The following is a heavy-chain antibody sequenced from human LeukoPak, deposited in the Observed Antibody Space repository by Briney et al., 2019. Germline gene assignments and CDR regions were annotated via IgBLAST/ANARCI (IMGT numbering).Heavy chain of an antibody. CDR1: GFTFNNAW. J-gene: IGHJ5*02. Sequence: PGGSLRLSCAASGFTFNNAWMSWVRQAPGKGLEWVGRIKSKTDGGTTDYAAPVKGRFTISRDDSKNTLYLQMNSLKTEDTAVYYCTTDSVVVVAATLDFDPWGQGTLVTVSS. V-gene: IGHV3-15*01. CDR2: IKSKTDGGTT. CDR3: TTDSVVVVAATLDFDP. D-gene: IGHD2-15*01.